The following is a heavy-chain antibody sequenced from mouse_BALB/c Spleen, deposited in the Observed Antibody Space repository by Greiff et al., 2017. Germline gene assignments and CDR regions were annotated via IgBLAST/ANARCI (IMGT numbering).Heavy chain of an antibody. J-gene: IGHJ2*01. CDR3: ARSPGSSSLDY. V-gene: IGHV1S135*01. CDR2: IDPYNGGT. CDR1: GYSFTGYN. D-gene: IGHD1-1*01. Sequence: EVKLQESGPELGKPGASVKISCKASGYSFTGYNMYWVKQSHRKSLEWIGYIDPYNGGTSYNQKSKGKATLTVDKSSSTAYMHLNSLTSEDSAIYYCARSPGSSSLDYWGQGTTLTVSS.